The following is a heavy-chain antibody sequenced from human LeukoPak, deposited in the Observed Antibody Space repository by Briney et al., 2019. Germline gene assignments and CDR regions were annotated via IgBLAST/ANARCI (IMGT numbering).Heavy chain of an antibody. Sequence: PGGSLTLSCAVSGFTFSGFWMSWSRQAPGKGLEWVASINSDGSEGYYADVVKGRFTISRDNAKNSLYLQINSLRAEDTAMYYCARSSYSSSSSVWGQGTMVTVSS. V-gene: IGHV3-7*03. CDR1: GFTFSGFW. D-gene: IGHD6-6*01. CDR3: ARSSYSSSSSV. J-gene: IGHJ3*01. CDR2: INSDGSEG.